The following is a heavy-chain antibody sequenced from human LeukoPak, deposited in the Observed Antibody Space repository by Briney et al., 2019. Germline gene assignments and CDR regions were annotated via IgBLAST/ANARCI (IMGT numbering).Heavy chain of an antibody. J-gene: IGHJ4*02. Sequence: SETLSLTCTVSGDSISTSNSYWGWIRQPPWKGLEWIGSIYYSGNTYYNASLKSRVTISVDTSKNQFSLKLSSVTAADTAVYYCARSTAAAGHFDYWGQGTLVTVSS. D-gene: IGHD6-13*01. CDR3: ARSTAAAGHFDY. V-gene: IGHV4-39*07. CDR1: GDSISTSNSY. CDR2: IYYSGNT.